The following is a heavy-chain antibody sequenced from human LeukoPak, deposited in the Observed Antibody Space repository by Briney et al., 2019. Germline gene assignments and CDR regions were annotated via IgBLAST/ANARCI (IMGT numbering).Heavy chain of an antibody. D-gene: IGHD2-21*02. CDR3: AKEYAYCGGDCYFNYFDY. CDR2: ISWNSGSI. Sequence: GRSLRLSCAASRFTFDDYAMHWVRQAPGNGLEWVSGISWNSGSIGYADSVKGRFTISRDNAKNSLYLQMNSLRAEDTALYYCAKEYAYCGGDCYFNYFDYWGQGTLVTVSS. CDR1: RFTFDDYA. J-gene: IGHJ4*02. V-gene: IGHV3-9*01.